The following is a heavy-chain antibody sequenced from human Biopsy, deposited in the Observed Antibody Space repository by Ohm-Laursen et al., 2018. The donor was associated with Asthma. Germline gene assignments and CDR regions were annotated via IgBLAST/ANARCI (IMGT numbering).Heavy chain of an antibody. D-gene: IGHD3-9*01. CDR2: INAGNGNT. CDR3: ARTYYDFLTGQVNDAFDI. V-gene: IGHV1-3*01. Sequence: SVKVSCNASGYTFISYAIHWVRQAPGQRLEWMGWINAGNGNTKYSQKFQGRVTITRDTSASTAYMELSSLRSEDTAVYYRARTYYDFLTGQVNDAFDIWGQGTMVTVSS. CDR1: GYTFISYA. J-gene: IGHJ3*02.